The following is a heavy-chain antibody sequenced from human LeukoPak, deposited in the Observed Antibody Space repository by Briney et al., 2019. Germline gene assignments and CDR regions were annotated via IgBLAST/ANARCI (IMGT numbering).Heavy chain of an antibody. D-gene: IGHD1-14*01. CDR2: ISSSGTTT. Sequence: GGSLRLSCAASGFTFSNYEMNWVRQAPGKGLEWVSYISSSGTTTYFADSVKGRYTISRDNTKNSLYLQMNSLRAEDTAVYYCARGRMQPSWGQGTLVTVSS. CDR3: ARGRMQPS. J-gene: IGHJ5*02. CDR1: GFTFSNYE. V-gene: IGHV3-48*03.